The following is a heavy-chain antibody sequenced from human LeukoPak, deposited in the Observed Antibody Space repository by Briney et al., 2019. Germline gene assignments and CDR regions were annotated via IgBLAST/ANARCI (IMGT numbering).Heavy chain of an antibody. CDR2: IYYSGST. J-gene: IGHJ4*02. D-gene: IGHD6-19*01. CDR1: GGSISSSSYY. Sequence: SETLSLTCTASGGSISSSSYYWGWIRQPPGKGLEWIGSIYYSGSTYYNPSLKSRVTISVDTSKNQFSLKLSSVTAADTAVYYCARGRLARSPYFDYWGQGTLVTVSS. V-gene: IGHV4-39*07. CDR3: ARGRLARSPYFDY.